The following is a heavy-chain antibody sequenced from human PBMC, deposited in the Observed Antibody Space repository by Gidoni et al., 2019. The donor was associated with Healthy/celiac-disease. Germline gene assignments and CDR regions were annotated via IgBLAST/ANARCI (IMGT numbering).Heavy chain of an antibody. Sequence: QVQLVQSGAEVKKPGASVKVSCKASGYTFTSYGISWVRQAPGQGLEWMGWISAYNGNTIYAQKLQGRVPMTTDTSTSTAYMELRSLRSDDTAVYYCARDKGPHGIRILTGYYVGKGLDYWGQGTLVTVSS. J-gene: IGHJ4*02. CDR3: ARDKGPHGIRILTGYYVGKGLDY. CDR1: GYTFTSYG. CDR2: ISAYNGNT. D-gene: IGHD3-9*01. V-gene: IGHV1-18*01.